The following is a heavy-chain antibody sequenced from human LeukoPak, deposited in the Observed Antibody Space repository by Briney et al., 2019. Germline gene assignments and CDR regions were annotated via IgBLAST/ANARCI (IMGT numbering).Heavy chain of an antibody. D-gene: IGHD4-17*01. CDR1: GGTFSNYG. J-gene: IGHJ5*02. CDR2: IIPIFGTA. CDR3: AREGYGRGFDP. Sequence: SVKVSCKASGGTFSNYGIGWVRQAPGQGLEWMGGIIPIFGTANYAQNLQGRVTITADESTTTAYMELSSLRSDDTAVYYCAREGYGRGFDPWGQGTLVTVSS. V-gene: IGHV1-69*13.